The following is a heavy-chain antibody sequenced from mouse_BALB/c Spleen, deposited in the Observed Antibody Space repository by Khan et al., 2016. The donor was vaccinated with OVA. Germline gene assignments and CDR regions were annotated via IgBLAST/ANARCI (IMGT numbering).Heavy chain of an antibody. Sequence: VQLQQSGTVLARPGASVKMSCKASGYSFTSYWIHWVKERPGQGLEWIGAIYPGISDTRYNQKFKGKAKLTAVTSASTAYMEFSSLTDEDSAVYYCTRSYDSYYFDYWGQGTTLTVSS. V-gene: IGHV1-5*01. CDR1: GYSFTSYW. CDR2: IYPGISDT. J-gene: IGHJ2*01. D-gene: IGHD2-4*01. CDR3: TRSYDSYYFDY.